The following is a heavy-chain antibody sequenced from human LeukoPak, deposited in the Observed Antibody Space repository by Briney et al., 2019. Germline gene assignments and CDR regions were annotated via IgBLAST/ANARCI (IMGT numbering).Heavy chain of an antibody. CDR3: ARGRYCSSTSCYPPASAAAVDY. CDR1: GYTFTSYD. CDR2: MNPNSGNT. D-gene: IGHD2-2*01. J-gene: IGHJ4*02. V-gene: IGHV1-8*03. Sequence: GASVKVSCKASGYTFTSYDINWVRQATGQGLEWMGWMNPNSGNTGYAQKFQGRVTITRNTSISTAYMELSSLRSEDTAVYYCARGRYCSSTSCYPPASAAAVDYWGQGTLVTVSS.